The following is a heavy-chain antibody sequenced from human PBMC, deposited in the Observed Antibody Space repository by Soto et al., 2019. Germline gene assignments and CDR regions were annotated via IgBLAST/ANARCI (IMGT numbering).Heavy chain of an antibody. J-gene: IGHJ4*02. V-gene: IGHV3-9*01. Sequence: GGSLRLSCAASGFTFDDYAMHWVRQAPGKGLEWVSGISWNSGSIGYADSVKGRFTISRDNAKNSLYLQMNSLRAEDTALYYCAKAAVSIAAAGTLDYWGQGTLVTVSS. CDR2: ISWNSGSI. D-gene: IGHD6-13*01. CDR3: AKAAVSIAAAGTLDY. CDR1: GFTFDDYA.